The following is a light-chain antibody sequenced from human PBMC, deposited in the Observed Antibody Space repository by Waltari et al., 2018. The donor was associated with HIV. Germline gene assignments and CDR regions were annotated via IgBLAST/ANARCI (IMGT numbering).Light chain of an antibody. Sequence: QSVLTQTPSASGTPGQRVLVPCSGSGPNIGANTVNWYQQLPGAAPRLLIHSLDQRPSGVPDRFSGSKSGASASLAISGLQSEDEADYYCAAWDDSLNAYVFGGGTKVTVL. CDR2: SLD. CDR3: AAWDDSLNAYV. CDR1: GPNIGANT. J-gene: IGLJ1*01. V-gene: IGLV1-44*01.